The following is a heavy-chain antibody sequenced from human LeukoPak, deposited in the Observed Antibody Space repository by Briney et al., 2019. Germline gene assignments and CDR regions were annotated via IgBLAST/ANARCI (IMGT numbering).Heavy chain of an antibody. CDR1: GFTVSSNY. Sequence: GGSLRLSCAASGFTVSSNYMSWVRQAPGKGLEWVSVIYAGGSTYYADSVKGRFTISRDNSKNTLYLQTNSLRAEDTAVYYCARDWSHRCFDYWGQGTLVTVSS. D-gene: IGHD3-3*01. CDR2: IYAGGST. J-gene: IGHJ4*02. CDR3: ARDWSHRCFDY. V-gene: IGHV3-53*01.